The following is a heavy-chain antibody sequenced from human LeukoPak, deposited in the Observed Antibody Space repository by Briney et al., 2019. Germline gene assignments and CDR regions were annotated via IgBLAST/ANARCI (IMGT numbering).Heavy chain of an antibody. CDR3: AKDGGYSYGYGSNWFDP. J-gene: IGHJ5*02. V-gene: IGHV3-53*01. Sequence: QPGGSLRLSCAASGFTVSSNYMSWVRQAPGKGLEWVSVIYSGGSTYYADSVKGRFTISRDNSKNTLYLQMNSLRAEDTAVYYCAKDGGYSYGYGSNWFDPWGQGTLVTVSS. D-gene: IGHD5-18*01. CDR2: IYSGGST. CDR1: GFTVSSNY.